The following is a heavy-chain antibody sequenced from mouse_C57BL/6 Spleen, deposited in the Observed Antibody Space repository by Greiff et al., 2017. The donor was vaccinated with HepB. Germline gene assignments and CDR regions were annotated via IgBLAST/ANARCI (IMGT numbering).Heavy chain of an antibody. CDR2: ISDGGSYT. D-gene: IGHD1-1*01. V-gene: IGHV5-4*01. CDR1: GFTFSSYA. Sequence: DVMLVESGGGLVKPGGSLKLSCAASGFTFSSYAMSWVRQTPEKRLEWVATISDGGSYTYYPDNVKGRFTISRDNAKNNLYLQMSHLKSEDTAMYYCARDRGTTVVATGTSYYAMDYCGQGTSVTVSS. CDR3: ARDRGTTVVATGTSYYAMDY. J-gene: IGHJ4*01.